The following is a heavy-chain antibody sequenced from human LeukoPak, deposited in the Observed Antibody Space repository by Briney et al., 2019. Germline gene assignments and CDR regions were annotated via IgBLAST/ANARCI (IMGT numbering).Heavy chain of an antibody. V-gene: IGHV1-18*01. J-gene: IGHJ6*03. CDR3: AAFDCSSTSCYRNYYYYYMDV. Sequence: EASVKVSCKASGYTFTSYGISWVRQAPGQGLEWMGWISAYNGNTNYAQKFQGRVTMTRDTSISTAYMELSRLRSDDTAVYYCAAFDCSSTSCYRNYYYYYMDVWGKGTTVTISS. D-gene: IGHD2-2*02. CDR2: ISAYNGNT. CDR1: GYTFTSYG.